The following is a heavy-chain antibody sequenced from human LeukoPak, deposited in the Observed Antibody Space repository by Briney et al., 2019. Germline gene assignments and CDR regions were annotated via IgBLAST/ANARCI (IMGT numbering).Heavy chain of an antibody. J-gene: IGHJ4*02. CDR3: AREFSYGSNGRGFDY. CDR2: ILTSGST. Sequence: PSETLSLTCTVSSGSISSYYWSWIRQPAGKGLEWIGRILTSGSTNYNPSLQSRVTMSVDTSKNQSSLKLNSMTAADTAVYYCAREFSYGSNGRGFDYWGQGTLVTVSS. D-gene: IGHD4-23*01. CDR1: SGSISSYY. V-gene: IGHV4-4*07.